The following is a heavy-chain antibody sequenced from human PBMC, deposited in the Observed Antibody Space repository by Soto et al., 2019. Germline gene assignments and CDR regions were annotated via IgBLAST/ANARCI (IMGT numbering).Heavy chain of an antibody. D-gene: IGHD3-10*01. V-gene: IGHV1-18*01. CDR2: ISAYKTNI. CDR3: VRDLDGSGAYYTDL. CDR1: GYTFPNYG. J-gene: IGHJ4*02. Sequence: ASVKVSCKASGYTFPNYGITWVRQAPGQGLEWMGWISAYKTNIKYAQKFQGRVTLTTDTSTSTAYMELRSLRSDDTAIYYCVRDLDGSGAYYTDLWGQRNLV.